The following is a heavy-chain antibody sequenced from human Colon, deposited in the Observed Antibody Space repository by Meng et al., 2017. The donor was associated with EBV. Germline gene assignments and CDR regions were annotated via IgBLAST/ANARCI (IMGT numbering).Heavy chain of an antibody. Sequence: QVQLQGSGPGLVKPSETLSLTCVVSGASISSGNWWNWVRQPPGKGLEWIGDIYHSGSTNYNPSLKSRVTISVDKAKNQFSLKLSSVTAADTAMYYCARTNYGDYSWFDPWGQGTLVTVSS. CDR1: GASISSGNW. J-gene: IGHJ5*02. CDR3: ARTNYGDYSWFDP. V-gene: IGHV4-4*02. D-gene: IGHD4-17*01. CDR2: IYHSGST.